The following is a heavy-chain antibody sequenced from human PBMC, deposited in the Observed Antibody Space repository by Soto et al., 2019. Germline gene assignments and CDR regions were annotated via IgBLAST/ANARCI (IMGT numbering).Heavy chain of an antibody. V-gene: IGHV3-30*18. J-gene: IGHJ4*02. CDR2: ISYDGSNK. CDR3: AKLIYGSGSYEVDY. CDR1: GFTFNNYG. Sequence: PGGSLRLSCAASGFTFNNYGMHWVRQAPGKGLEWVSIISYDGSNKYYADSVKGRFTISRDNSKNTLYLQMNSLRAEDTAVYYSAKLIYGSGSYEVDYWGQGTLVTVSS. D-gene: IGHD3-10*01.